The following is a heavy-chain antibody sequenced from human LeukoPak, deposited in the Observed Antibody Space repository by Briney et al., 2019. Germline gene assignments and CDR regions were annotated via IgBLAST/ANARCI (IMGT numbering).Heavy chain of an antibody. CDR1: GFTFSSYN. CDR2: ITSSSSTI. V-gene: IGHV3-48*02. Sequence: GGSLRLSCAASGFTFSSYNMNWVRQAPGKGLEWVSYITSSSSTICYADSVKGRFTISRDNAKNSLFLQMNSLRDEDTAVYYCARDMYYGDYEIDYWGQGTLVTVSS. J-gene: IGHJ4*02. D-gene: IGHD4-17*01. CDR3: ARDMYYGDYEIDY.